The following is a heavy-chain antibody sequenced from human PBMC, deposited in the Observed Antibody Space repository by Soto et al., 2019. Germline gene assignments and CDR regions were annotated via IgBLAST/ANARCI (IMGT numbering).Heavy chain of an antibody. CDR3: ARSLKVLSGCFNP. Sequence: SETLSLTCTVSGVSVSSVSYYWNWIRQSPEKGLEWIGYIYYSGSTKYNPSLNSRVTMSVDTSKNQFSLKLISVTAADTAVYYCARSLKVLSGCFNPWGQGTLVTVSS. D-gene: IGHD6-19*01. CDR2: IYYSGST. V-gene: IGHV4-61*01. CDR1: GVSVSSVSYY. J-gene: IGHJ5*01.